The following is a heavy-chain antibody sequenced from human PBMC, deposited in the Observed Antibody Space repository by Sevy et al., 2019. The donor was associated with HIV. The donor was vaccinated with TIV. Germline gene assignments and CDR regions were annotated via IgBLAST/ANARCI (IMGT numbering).Heavy chain of an antibody. J-gene: IGHJ6*02. CDR3: ARGPLRYCSSTSCYEGDYYYYGMYV. V-gene: IGHV3-33*01. Sequence: GGSLRLSCAASGFTFSNYGIHWVRQAPGKGLEWVAVTWYDGNNKNYTDSVKGRFTISRDNSKKTLYLQVNSLRAEGTAVYYCARGPLRYCSSTSCYEGDYYYYGMYVWGQGTTVTVSS. CDR1: GFTFSNYG. D-gene: IGHD2-2*01. CDR2: TWYDGNNK.